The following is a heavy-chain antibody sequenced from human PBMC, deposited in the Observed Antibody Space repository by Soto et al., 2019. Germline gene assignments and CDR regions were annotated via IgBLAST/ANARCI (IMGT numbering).Heavy chain of an antibody. CDR3: SDTGGP. Sequence: ASAKVSCKECGQGIPKFYINWVRQAPGQGLEWMGWVNPNSGETGFAQKFQGRITMTRNTSINTVYMELRSLRSDDTAVYFCSDTGGPWGQRNLVTVSS. J-gene: IGHJ5*02. V-gene: IGHV1-8*01. CDR2: VNPNSGET. D-gene: IGHD2-8*02. CDR1: GQGIPKFY.